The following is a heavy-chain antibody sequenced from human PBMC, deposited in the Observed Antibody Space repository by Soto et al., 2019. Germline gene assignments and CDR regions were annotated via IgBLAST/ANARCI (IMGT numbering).Heavy chain of an antibody. CDR2: INTGNGNT. D-gene: IGHD3-10*01. CDR3: ARGDTMVRGVIIDYFDY. V-gene: IGHV1-3*04. J-gene: IGHJ4*02. CDR1: GYTFTSYT. Sequence: QVQLVQSGAEVKKPGASVKVSCKASGYTFTSYTLHWVRQAPGQRLEWMGWINTGNGNTKYSQKFQGRVTITRDTSASTAYMELSSLRSADTAVYYCARGDTMVRGVIIDYFDYWCQGTLVTVSS.